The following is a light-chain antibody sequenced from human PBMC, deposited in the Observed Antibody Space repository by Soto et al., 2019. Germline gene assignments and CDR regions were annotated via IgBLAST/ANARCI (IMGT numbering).Light chain of an antibody. Sequence: EIVMTQSPATLSVSPGERATLSCRASQSVSSHLAWYQQKPGQAPRLLIYGAFTRATGIPDRFSGSGSGTDFTLTINRLEPEDFAVYYCQQYGSLITFGQGTRLEI. CDR3: QQYGSLIT. CDR2: GAF. V-gene: IGKV3-20*01. CDR1: QSVSSH. J-gene: IGKJ5*01.